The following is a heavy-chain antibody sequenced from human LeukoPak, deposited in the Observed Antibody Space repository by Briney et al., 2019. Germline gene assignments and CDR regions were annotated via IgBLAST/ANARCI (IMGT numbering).Heavy chain of an antibody. D-gene: IGHD3-10*02. J-gene: IGHJ6*04. CDR1: GITFSDYW. CDR3: AELGITMIGGV. CDR2: TSSDGSRV. V-gene: IGHV3-74*01. Sequence: GGSLRLSCAASGITFSDYWMHWVRQAPGRGLVWVSRTSSDGSRVTYADSVKGRFTISRDNAKNTLYLQMNSLRAEDTAVYYCAELGITMIGGVWGKGTTVTISS.